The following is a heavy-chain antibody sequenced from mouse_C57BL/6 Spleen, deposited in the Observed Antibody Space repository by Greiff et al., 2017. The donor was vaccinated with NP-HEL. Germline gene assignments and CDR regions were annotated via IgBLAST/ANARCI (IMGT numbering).Heavy chain of an antibody. Sequence: QVQLQQSGAELVKPGASVKLSCKASGYTFTEYTIHWVKQRPGQGLEWIGWFYPGSGSIKYNEKFKDKATLTADKSSSTVYMELSRLTSEDSAVYFCARHEVYYGSSYPYFDYWGQGTTLTVSS. CDR3: ARHEVYYGSSYPYFDY. D-gene: IGHD1-1*01. V-gene: IGHV1-62-2*01. CDR2: FYPGSGSI. CDR1: GYTFTEYT. J-gene: IGHJ2*01.